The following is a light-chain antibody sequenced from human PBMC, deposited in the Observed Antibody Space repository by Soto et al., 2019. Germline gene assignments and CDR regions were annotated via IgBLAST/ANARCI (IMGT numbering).Light chain of an antibody. J-gene: IGKJ4*01. CDR1: QGIGDT. CDR2: DTS. Sequence: EVVMRQYPATLSVSPGEGATVSSRAIQGIGDTLAWYQHKPGQTPILLIYDTSTRATGVPARFSGSRSGTEFTLTINSLQSEDFAVYYCKRYNNWPLTFGGGTKVDIK. CDR3: KRYNNWPLT. V-gene: IGKV3-15*01.